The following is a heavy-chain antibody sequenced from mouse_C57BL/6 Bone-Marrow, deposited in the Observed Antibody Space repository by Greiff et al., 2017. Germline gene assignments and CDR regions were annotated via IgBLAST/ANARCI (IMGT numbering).Heavy chain of an antibody. V-gene: IGHV1-81*01. CDR2: IYPRRGNT. CDR3: ARRGYGSNSSYAMDD. CDR1: GYTFTSYG. Sequence: QVQLQLSGAELARPGASVKLSCKASGYTFTSYGISWVKQRTGQGLDWIGEIYPRRGNTYYNERFTGRATLTADKSSSTAYMELRSLTSEVSAVDFCARRGYGSNSSYAMDDWGQGTSGTVSS. J-gene: IGHJ4*01. D-gene: IGHD1-1*01.